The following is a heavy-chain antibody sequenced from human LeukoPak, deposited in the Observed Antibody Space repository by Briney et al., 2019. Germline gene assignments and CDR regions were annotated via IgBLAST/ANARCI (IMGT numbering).Heavy chain of an antibody. CDR3: ARDIGTSYNWFDP. CDR1: GFTFSDYY. J-gene: IGHJ5*02. D-gene: IGHD2-2*01. Sequence: PGGSLRLSCAASGFTFSDYYMSWIRQAPGKGLEWDSYISSSGSTIYYADSVKGRFTISRDNAKNSLYLQMNSLRAEDTAVYYCARDIGTSYNWFDPWGQGTLVTVSS. V-gene: IGHV3-11*01. CDR2: ISSSGSTI.